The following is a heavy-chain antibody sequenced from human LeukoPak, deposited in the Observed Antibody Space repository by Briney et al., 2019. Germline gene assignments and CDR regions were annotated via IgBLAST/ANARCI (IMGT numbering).Heavy chain of an antibody. CDR1: GFTVRSYG. V-gene: IGHV3-30*18. J-gene: IGHJ3*02. D-gene: IGHD2-2*01. CDR3: AKEGSVYHDAFDI. CDR2: ISYDGSNK. Sequence: QLVESGVGVVQPGRSLRLSCAASGFTVRSYGMHWVRQAPGKGLEWVAVISYDGSNKYYADSVKGRFTISRDNSKNTLYLQMNSLRAEDTAVYYCAKEGSVYHDAFDIWGQGTMVTVSS.